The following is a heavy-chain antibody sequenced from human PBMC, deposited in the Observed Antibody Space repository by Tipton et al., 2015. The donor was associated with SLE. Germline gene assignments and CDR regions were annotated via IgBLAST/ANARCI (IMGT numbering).Heavy chain of an antibody. CDR1: GGSISRGSYF. CDR3: ARGLYSNFYDNYYMDV. V-gene: IGHV4-61*02. D-gene: IGHD4-11*01. Sequence: TLSLTCSVSGGSISRGSYFWSWIRQPAGKGLEWIGRIYSTGSTDYNPSLKTRVTISVDTSKDQFSLRLSSVTAADTAAYFCARGLYSNFYDNYYMDVWGKGTTVTVPS. J-gene: IGHJ6*03. CDR2: IYSTGST.